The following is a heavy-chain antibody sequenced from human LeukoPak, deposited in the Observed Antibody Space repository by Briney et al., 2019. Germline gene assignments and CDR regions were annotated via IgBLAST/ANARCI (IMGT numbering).Heavy chain of an antibody. CDR3: ARVEGSLIAVASLYYFDY. CDR1: GGSFSGYY. J-gene: IGHJ4*02. CDR2: INHSGST. D-gene: IGHD6-19*01. Sequence: SETLSLTCAVYGGSFSGYYWSWIRQPPGKGLERIGEINHSGSTNYNPSLKSRVTISVDTSKNQFSLKLSSVTAADTAVYYCARVEGSLIAVASLYYFDYWGQGTLVTVSS. V-gene: IGHV4-34*01.